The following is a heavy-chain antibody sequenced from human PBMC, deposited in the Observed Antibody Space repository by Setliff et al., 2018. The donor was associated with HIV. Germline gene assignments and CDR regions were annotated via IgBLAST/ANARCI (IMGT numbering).Heavy chain of an antibody. Sequence: ASVKVSCKTSGYIFSNYGISWVRQAPGQGLEWMGWINAGDGNTKYSQNIQGSVPITRDTSATTAYMELSRLRSEDTAVYYCAREGAFVWGTYRYQGFDHWGQGTLVTSP. CDR2: INAGDGNT. V-gene: IGHV1-18*01. D-gene: IGHD3-16*02. CDR1: GYIFSNYG. J-gene: IGHJ4*02. CDR3: AREGAFVWGTYRYQGFDH.